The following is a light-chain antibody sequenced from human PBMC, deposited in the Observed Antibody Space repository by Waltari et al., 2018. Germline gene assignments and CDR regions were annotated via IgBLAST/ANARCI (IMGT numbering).Light chain of an antibody. Sequence: DIVMTQSPDSLAVSPGARATIHCHSSQSFLYSSNNKNYLAWYQQKPGQPPKLLIYWASTRESGVPDRLSGSGSGTDFTLTISSLQAEDVAVYYCHQYYNIPFTFGPGTKVDIK. CDR1: QSFLYSSNNKNY. CDR3: HQYYNIPFT. J-gene: IGKJ3*01. V-gene: IGKV4-1*01. CDR2: WAS.